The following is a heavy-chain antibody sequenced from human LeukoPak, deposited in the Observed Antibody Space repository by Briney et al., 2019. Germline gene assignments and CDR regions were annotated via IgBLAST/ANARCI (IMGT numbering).Heavy chain of an antibody. CDR2: ISYDGGFQ. D-gene: IGHD3-3*01. CDR3: AREIRGYYAAY. V-gene: IGHV3-30*04. CDR1: GFNFVNYA. J-gene: IGHJ4*02. Sequence: GGSLRLSCAASGFNFVNYAMHWVRQAPGKGLDWVALISYDGGFQSYADSVKGRFTISRDSSTNTVSLQMNSLRDEDTAMYYCAREIRGYYAAYWGQGILVTDSS.